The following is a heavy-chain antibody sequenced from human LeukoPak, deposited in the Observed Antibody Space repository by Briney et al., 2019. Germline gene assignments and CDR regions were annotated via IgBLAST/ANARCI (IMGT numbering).Heavy chain of an antibody. V-gene: IGHV5-51*01. CDR2: IYPGDSDT. D-gene: IGHD5-18*01. CDR1: GYSFTSYW. Sequence: PGESLKISCKGPGYSFTSYWIGWVRQMPGKGLEWMGIIYPGDSDTRYSPSFQGQVTISADKSISTAYLQRSSLKASDTAMYYCARHSAPTRGYSYGYYDYYYGMDVWGQGTTVTVSS. CDR3: ARHSAPTRGYSYGYYDYYYGMDV. J-gene: IGHJ6*02.